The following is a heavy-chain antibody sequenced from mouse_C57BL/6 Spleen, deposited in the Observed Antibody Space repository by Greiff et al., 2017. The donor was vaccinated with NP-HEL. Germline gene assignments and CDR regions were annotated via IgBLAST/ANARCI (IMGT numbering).Heavy chain of an antibody. V-gene: IGHV1-69*01. CDR1: GYTFTSYW. Sequence: QVQLQQSGAELVMPGASVKLSCKASGYTFTSYWMHWVKQRPGQGLEWIGEIDPSDSYTNYNQKFKGKSTLTVDKSSSTAYMQLSSLTSEDSAVYYCARQLRLWYYFDYWGQGTTLTVSS. CDR3: ARQLRLWYYFDY. CDR2: IDPSDSYT. J-gene: IGHJ2*01. D-gene: IGHD3-2*02.